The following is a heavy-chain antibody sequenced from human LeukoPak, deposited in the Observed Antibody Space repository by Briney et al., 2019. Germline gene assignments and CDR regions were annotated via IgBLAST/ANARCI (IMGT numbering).Heavy chain of an antibody. CDR3: ARGRDSYNLYYYYGMDV. CDR1: GGSISTYY. D-gene: IGHD5-24*01. J-gene: IGHJ6*02. Sequence: SETLSLTCTVSGGSISTYYWSWIRQPPGKGLEWIGYIYYSGSTNYSPSLKSRVTISVDTSKNQFSLNLNSVTAADTAVYYCARGRDSYNLYYYYGMDVWGQGTTVTVSS. V-gene: IGHV4-59*01. CDR2: IYYSGST.